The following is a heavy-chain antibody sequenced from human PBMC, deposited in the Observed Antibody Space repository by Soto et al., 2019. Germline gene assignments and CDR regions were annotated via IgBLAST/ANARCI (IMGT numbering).Heavy chain of an antibody. Sequence: SETLSLTCTVSGGSISSGGYYWSWIRQHPGKGLEWIGYIYYSGSTYYNPSLKSRVTISVDTSKNQFSLKLSSVTAADTAVYYCARAIDYSNYSVRGPDYYYGMDVWGQGTTVTVFS. CDR3: ARAIDYSNYSVRGPDYYYGMDV. D-gene: IGHD4-4*01. CDR1: GGSISSGGYY. J-gene: IGHJ6*02. CDR2: IYYSGST. V-gene: IGHV4-31*03.